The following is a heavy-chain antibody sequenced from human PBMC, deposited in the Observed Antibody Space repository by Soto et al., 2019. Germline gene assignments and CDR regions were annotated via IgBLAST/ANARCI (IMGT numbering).Heavy chain of an antibody. J-gene: IGHJ5*02. D-gene: IGHD3-10*01. Sequence: SETLSLTCTVSGGSISSYYWSWIRQPPGKGLEWIGYIYYSGSTNYNPSLKSRVTISVDTSKNQFSLKLSSVTAADTAVYYCARLEASGLLWFGESYSNWFDPWGQGTLVTVSS. CDR3: ARLEASGLLWFGESYSNWFDP. CDR1: GGSISSYY. CDR2: IYYSGST. V-gene: IGHV4-59*08.